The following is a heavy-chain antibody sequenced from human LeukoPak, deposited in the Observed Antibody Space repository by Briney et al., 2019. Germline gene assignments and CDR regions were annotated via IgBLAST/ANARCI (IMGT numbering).Heavy chain of an antibody. Sequence: ASVKVSCKASGYTFISYGISWVRQAPGQGLEWMGCISGYNGDTKYAQNVQGRVTMTKDTSTSTAYMELTSLRFDDTAVYYCARDYDVIPAAGNGMDVWGQGTTVAVSS. V-gene: IGHV1-18*01. D-gene: IGHD2-2*01. CDR3: ARDYDVIPAAGNGMDV. J-gene: IGHJ6*02. CDR2: ISGYNGDT. CDR1: GYTFISYG.